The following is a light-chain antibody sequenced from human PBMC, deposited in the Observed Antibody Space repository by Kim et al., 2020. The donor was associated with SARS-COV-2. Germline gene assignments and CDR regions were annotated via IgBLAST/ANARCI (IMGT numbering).Light chain of an antibody. CDR1: QSIARY. CDR2: SAS. V-gene: IGKV1-39*01. J-gene: IGKJ4*01. Sequence: DIQMTQSPSSLSASIGDRVTITCRASQSIARYFNWYQQKPGKAPKLLIFSASTLQSGVPSRFSGSGYGTDFTLTISSLQHEDFATYYCQQSYSVPLTFGGGTRVEIK. CDR3: QQSYSVPLT.